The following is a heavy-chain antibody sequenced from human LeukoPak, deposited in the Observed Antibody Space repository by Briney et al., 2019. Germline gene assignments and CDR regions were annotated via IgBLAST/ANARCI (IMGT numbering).Heavy chain of an antibody. CDR3: AKDLFGGPARAYFDY. CDR1: GFTFSIYP. D-gene: IGHD3-16*01. V-gene: IGHV3-23*01. Sequence: PGGSLRLSCAASGFTFSIYPMTWVRQAPGKGLEWVSSISGSGAYAYYANSVKGRFIASRDKSKNTLFLQMNSLRAEDTAVYYCAKDLFGGPARAYFDYWGRGTLVTVSS. J-gene: IGHJ4*02. CDR2: ISGSGAYA.